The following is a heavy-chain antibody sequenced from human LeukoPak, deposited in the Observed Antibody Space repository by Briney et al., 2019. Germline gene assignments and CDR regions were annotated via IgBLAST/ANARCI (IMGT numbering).Heavy chain of an antibody. Sequence: GGSLRLSCAASGFTFSSYAMSWVRQAPGKGLEWVSTAVVTGGATYYADSVTGRFTISRDSSKNTLYLHMRSLRVEDTAVYYCAKDDGGEYHLFDYWGQGTLVTVSS. CDR3: AKDDGGEYHLFDY. CDR1: GFTFSSYA. V-gene: IGHV3-23*01. J-gene: IGHJ4*02. D-gene: IGHD2/OR15-2a*01. CDR2: AVVTGGAT.